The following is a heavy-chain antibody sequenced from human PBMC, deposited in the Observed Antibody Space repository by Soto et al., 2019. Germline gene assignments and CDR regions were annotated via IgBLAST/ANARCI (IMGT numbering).Heavy chain of an antibody. V-gene: IGHV2-26*01. CDR1: GFSLSNARMG. Sequence: QVTLKESGPVLVKPTETLTLTCTVSGFSLSNARMGVSWIRQPPGKALEWLAHIFSNDEKSYSTSLKSRLTISKDTYKSQVVLTMTNMDPVDTATYYCERIRIPIAAAKTPPFDYWGQGTLVTVSS. CDR2: IFSNDEK. J-gene: IGHJ4*02. CDR3: ERIRIPIAAAKTPPFDY. D-gene: IGHD6-13*01.